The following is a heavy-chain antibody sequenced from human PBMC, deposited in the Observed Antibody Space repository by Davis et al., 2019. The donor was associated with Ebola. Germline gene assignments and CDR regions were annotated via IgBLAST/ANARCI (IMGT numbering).Heavy chain of an antibody. CDR3: ARENYDILTGYRRFFDY. CDR2: ISSSSSYT. J-gene: IGHJ4*02. Sequence: GGSLRLSCAASGFTFSDYYISWIRQAPGKGLEWVSYISSSSSYTNYADSVKGRFTISRDNAKNSLYLQMNSLRAEDTAVYYCARENYDILTGYRRFFDYWGQGTLVTVSS. CDR1: GFTFSDYY. D-gene: IGHD3-9*01. V-gene: IGHV3-11*06.